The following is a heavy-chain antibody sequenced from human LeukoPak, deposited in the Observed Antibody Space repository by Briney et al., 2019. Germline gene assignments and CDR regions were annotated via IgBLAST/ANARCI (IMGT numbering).Heavy chain of an antibody. CDR3: ARLVGGTTGATDS. V-gene: IGHV3-33*01. D-gene: IGHD1-26*01. Sequence: SGGSLRLSCTASGFTFSYYAMHWVRQAPGKGLAWVALIWFDGSNEYYEDSVKGRFTISRDNSKDTVFLQMNSLTVDGTAVYFCARLVGGTTGATDSGGQGSLVAVS. J-gene: IGHJ4*02. CDR1: GFTFSYYA. CDR2: IWFDGSNE.